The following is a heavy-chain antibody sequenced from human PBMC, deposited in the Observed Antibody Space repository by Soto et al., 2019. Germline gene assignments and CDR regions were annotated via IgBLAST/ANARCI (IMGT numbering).Heavy chain of an antibody. CDR3: ARVAFYDILTGPYFDY. CDR2: ISSSGSTI. V-gene: IGHV3-11*01. D-gene: IGHD3-9*01. J-gene: IGHJ4*02. CDR1: GFTFSDYY. Sequence: GGSLRLSCAASGFTFSDYYMSWIRLAPGKGLEWVSYISSSGSTIYYADSVKGRFTISRDNAKNSLYLQMNSLRAEDTAVYYCARVAFYDILTGPYFDYWGQGTLVTVSS.